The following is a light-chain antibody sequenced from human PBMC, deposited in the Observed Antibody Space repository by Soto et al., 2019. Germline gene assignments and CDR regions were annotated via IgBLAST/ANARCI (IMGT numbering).Light chain of an antibody. Sequence: EIVLTQSPGTLSLSPGERGTLSYRASQGVGSNYLAWYQQKPGQAPRLLIYGASSRATGIPDRFSGSGSGADFTLTINRLEPEDCAVYYCQQYGSSPWTVGQGTKVDSK. CDR2: GAS. CDR3: QQYGSSPWT. V-gene: IGKV3-20*01. J-gene: IGKJ1*01. CDR1: QGVGSNY.